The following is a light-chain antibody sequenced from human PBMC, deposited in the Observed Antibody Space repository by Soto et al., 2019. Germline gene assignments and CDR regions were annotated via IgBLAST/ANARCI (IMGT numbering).Light chain of an antibody. CDR2: SNN. CDR3: QSYDSSLSVV. CDR1: NXXIGAHYD. Sequence: QSVLTQPPSVSGAPGQTVTISCXGXNXXIGAHYDVHWYQQLPGAAPKLLIYSNNNRPSGVPDRFSGSKSGTSASLAITGLQAEDGADYYCQSYDSSLSVVFGGGTKLTVL. J-gene: IGLJ2*01. V-gene: IGLV1-40*01.